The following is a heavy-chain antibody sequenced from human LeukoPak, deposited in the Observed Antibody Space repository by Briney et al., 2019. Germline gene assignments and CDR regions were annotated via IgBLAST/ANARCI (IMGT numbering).Heavy chain of an antibody. CDR3: ARSRTGSMFHY. CDR2: INYSGST. CDR1: GGSISSYY. D-gene: IGHD3/OR15-3a*01. V-gene: IGHV4-59*01. Sequence: AETLSLTCTVSGGSISSYYWSWIRQPPGKGLEWIGSINYSGSTTYNPSPKSRLTISVDTSKNQFSLKLSSVTAADTAVYYCARSRTGSMFHYWGQGTLVTVSS. J-gene: IGHJ4*02.